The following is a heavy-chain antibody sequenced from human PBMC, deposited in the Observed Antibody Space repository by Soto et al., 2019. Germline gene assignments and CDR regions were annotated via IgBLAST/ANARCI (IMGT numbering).Heavy chain of an antibody. J-gene: IGHJ4*02. D-gene: IGHD5-12*01. V-gene: IGHV4-39*01. Sequence: SETLSLTCTVSGGSISSSSYYWGWIRQPPGKGLEWIGSIYYSGSTYYNPSLKSRVTISVDTSKNQFSLKLSSVTAADTAVYYCASVYSGYDLEYFDYWGQGTLVTVSS. CDR3: ASVYSGYDLEYFDY. CDR1: GGSISSSSYY. CDR2: IYYSGST.